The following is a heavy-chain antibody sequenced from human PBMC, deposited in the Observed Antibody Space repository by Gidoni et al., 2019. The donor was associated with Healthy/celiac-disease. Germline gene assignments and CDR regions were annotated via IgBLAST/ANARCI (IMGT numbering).Heavy chain of an antibody. D-gene: IGHD2-2*02. Sequence: GPGLVKPSQTLSLTCTVSGGSISSGDYYWSWIRQPPGKGLEWIGYIYYSGSTYYNPSLKSRVTISVDTSKNQFSLNLSSVTAADTAVYYCARSRIVPAAINWFDPWGQGTLVTVSS. J-gene: IGHJ5*02. CDR2: IYYSGST. CDR3: ARSRIVPAAINWFDP. CDR1: GGSISSGDYY. V-gene: IGHV4-30-4*01.